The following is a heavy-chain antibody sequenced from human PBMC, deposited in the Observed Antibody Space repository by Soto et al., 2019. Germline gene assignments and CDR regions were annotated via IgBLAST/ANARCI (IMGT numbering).Heavy chain of an antibody. J-gene: IGHJ4*02. Sequence: QVQLQESGPGLVKPSQTLSLPCTVSGGSISSGDYYWSWIRQPPGKGLEWIGYIYYSGSTYYNPSLKSRVTISVDTSKNQFSLKLSSVTAADTAVYYCARVGRSWPSNIDYWGQGTLVTVSS. D-gene: IGHD6-13*01. CDR2: IYYSGST. CDR3: ARVGRSWPSNIDY. CDR1: GGSISSGDYY. V-gene: IGHV4-30-4*01.